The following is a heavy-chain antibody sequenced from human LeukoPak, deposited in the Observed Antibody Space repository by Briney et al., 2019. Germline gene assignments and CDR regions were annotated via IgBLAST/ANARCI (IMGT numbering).Heavy chain of an antibody. Sequence: SETLSLTCTVSGGSISSSSYYWGWIRQPPGKGLEWIGSIYYSGSTYYNPSLKSRVTISVDTSKNQFSLKLSSVTAADTAVYYCARDLREDIVATSFDYWGQGTLVTVSS. CDR2: IYYSGST. V-gene: IGHV4-39*07. CDR3: ARDLREDIVATSFDY. D-gene: IGHD5-12*01. J-gene: IGHJ4*02. CDR1: GGSISSSSYY.